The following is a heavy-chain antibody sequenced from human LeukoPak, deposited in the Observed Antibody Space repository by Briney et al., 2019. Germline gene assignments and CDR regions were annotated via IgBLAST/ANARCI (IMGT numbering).Heavy chain of an antibody. J-gene: IGHJ4*02. CDR2: INWNGGST. CDR3: ARIGDCSGGSCRRNYYDSSGYYLYFDY. V-gene: IGHV3-20*04. Sequence: PGGSLRLSCAASGFTFDDYGMSWVRQAPGKGLEWVSGINWNGGSTGYADSVKGRFTISRDNAKNSLYLQMNSLRAEDTALYYCARIGDCSGGSCRRNYYDSSGYYLYFDYWGQGTLVTVSS. CDR1: GFTFDDYG. D-gene: IGHD3-22*01.